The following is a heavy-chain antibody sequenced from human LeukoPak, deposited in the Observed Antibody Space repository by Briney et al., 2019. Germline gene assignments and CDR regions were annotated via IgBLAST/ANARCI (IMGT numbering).Heavy chain of an antibody. CDR1: GYTFTSYY. CDR3: ARDQSLYNLNPGAFGI. V-gene: IGHV1-46*01. CDR2: INPSGGST. D-gene: IGHD1-20*01. J-gene: IGHJ3*02. Sequence: ASVKVSCKASGYTFTSYYMHWVRQAPGQGLEWMGIINPSGGSTSYAQKFQGRVTMTRDTSTSTVYMELSSLRSEDTAVYYCARDQSLYNLNPGAFGIWGQGTIVTVSS.